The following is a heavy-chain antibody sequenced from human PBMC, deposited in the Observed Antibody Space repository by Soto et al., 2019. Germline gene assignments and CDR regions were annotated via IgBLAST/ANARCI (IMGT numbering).Heavy chain of an antibody. CDR3: ARGRRITILGVVSINYFYY. CDR2: INHSGST. V-gene: IGHV4-34*01. J-gene: IGHJ4*02. Sequence: SETLSLTFAVYGGSFSGYYWSWIRQPPGKGLEWIGEINHSGSTNYNPSLKSRVTISVDTSKNQFSLKLSSVTAADTAVYYCARGRRITILGVVSINYFYYWGQGTLVTVPS. CDR1: GGSFSGYY. D-gene: IGHD3-3*01.